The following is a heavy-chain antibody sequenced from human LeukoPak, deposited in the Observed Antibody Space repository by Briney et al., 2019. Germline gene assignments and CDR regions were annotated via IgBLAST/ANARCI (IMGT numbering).Heavy chain of an antibody. CDR3: ARDPMVRGGGDFDY. Sequence: PGGSLRLSCAASGFTFSSYAMHWVRQAPGKGLEWVAVISYDGSNKYYADSVKGRFTISRDNSKNTLYLQMNSLRAEDTAVYYCARDPMVRGGGDFDYWGQGTLVTVSS. CDR2: ISYDGSNK. V-gene: IGHV3-30*04. CDR1: GFTFSSYA. D-gene: IGHD3-10*01. J-gene: IGHJ4*02.